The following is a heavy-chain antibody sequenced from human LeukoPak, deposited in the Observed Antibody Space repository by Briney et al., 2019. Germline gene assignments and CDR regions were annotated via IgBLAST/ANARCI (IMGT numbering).Heavy chain of an antibody. J-gene: IGHJ6*03. CDR1: GFTFSSYW. V-gene: IGHV3-7*01. CDR3: ATQRSRYSSCWFSEGYYYCYYYMDV. Sequence: PGGSLRLSCAASGFTFSSYWMSWVRQAPGKGLEWVANIKQDGSEKYYVDSVKGRFTISRDNAKNSLYLQMNSLRAEDTAVYYCATQRSRYSSCWFSEGYYYCYYYMDVWSKGTTVTVSS. CDR2: IKQDGSEK. D-gene: IGHD6-19*01.